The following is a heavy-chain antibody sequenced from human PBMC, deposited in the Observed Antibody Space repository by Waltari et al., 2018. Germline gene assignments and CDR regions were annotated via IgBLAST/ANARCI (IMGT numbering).Heavy chain of an antibody. J-gene: IGHJ4*02. CDR2: IYAGGRWGPT. V-gene: IGHV3-53*01. Sequence: EVQLVESGGGVIPPGGSLRLSCAASGFTFPNNYMSWLRQAQGKGVGWVSMIYAGGRWGPTLYADPVRGRFTVSRDNSRNTLYLQMSSLSVADTAIYYCARSGLGSPVEWLRMFDFWGQGTPVTVSS. D-gene: IGHD5-12*01. CDR1: GFTFPNNY. CDR3: ARSGLGSPVEWLRMFDF.